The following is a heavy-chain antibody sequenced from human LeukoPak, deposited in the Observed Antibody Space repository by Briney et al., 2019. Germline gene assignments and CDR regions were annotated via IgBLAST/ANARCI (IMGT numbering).Heavy chain of an antibody. Sequence: GGSLRLSCAASGFTFSSYGMHWVRQAPGKGLEWVAVIWYDGSNKYYADSVKGRFTISRDNSKNTLYLQMNSLRAEDTAVYYCARGIAAYRSDFDYWGQGTLVTVSS. V-gene: IGHV3-33*01. CDR2: IWYDGSNK. CDR3: ARGIAAYRSDFDY. D-gene: IGHD6-13*01. J-gene: IGHJ4*02. CDR1: GFTFSSYG.